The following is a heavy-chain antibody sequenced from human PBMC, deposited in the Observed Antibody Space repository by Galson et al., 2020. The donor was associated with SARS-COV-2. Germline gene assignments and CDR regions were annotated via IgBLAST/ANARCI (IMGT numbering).Heavy chain of an antibody. V-gene: IGHV4-31*03. Sequence: SETLSLTCTVSGGSISSGGYYWSWIRQHPGKGLEWIGYIYYSGSTYYNPSLKSRVTISVDTSKNQFSLKLSSVTAADTAVYYCARDSRITMIVVGQIGYGMDVWGQGTTFTVSS. CDR2: IYYSGST. D-gene: IGHD3-22*01. J-gene: IGHJ6*02. CDR3: ARDSRITMIVVGQIGYGMDV. CDR1: GGSISSGGYY.